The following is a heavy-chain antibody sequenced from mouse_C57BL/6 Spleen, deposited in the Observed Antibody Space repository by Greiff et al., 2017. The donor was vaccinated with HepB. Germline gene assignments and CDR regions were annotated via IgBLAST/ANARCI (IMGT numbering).Heavy chain of an antibody. V-gene: IGHV1-85*01. CDR3: ARGIYYGSTYYAMDY. D-gene: IGHD1-1*01. J-gene: IGHJ4*01. CDR2: IYPRDGST. Sequence: LQESGPELVKPGASVKLSCKASGYTFTSYDINWVKQRPGQGLEWIGWIYPRDGSTKYNEKFKGKATLTVDTSSSTAYMELHSLTYEDSAVYFCARGIYYGSTYYAMDYWGQGTSVTVSS. CDR1: GYTFTSYD.